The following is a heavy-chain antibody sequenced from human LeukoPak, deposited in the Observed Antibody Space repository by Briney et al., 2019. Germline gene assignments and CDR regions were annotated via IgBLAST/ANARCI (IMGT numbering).Heavy chain of an antibody. V-gene: IGHV5-10-1*01. CDR3: ARHPPAWYFDL. Sequence: GASLQISCEGSGSIFTSYWISGVRQLPGKGLEWMGRTDPSDSYTNYSPSFQGHVTISDDKSTSPAYLQWSSLKALDTAMYYCARHPPAWYFDLWGRGTLVTVSS. CDR2: TDPSDSYT. J-gene: IGHJ2*01. CDR1: GSIFTSYW.